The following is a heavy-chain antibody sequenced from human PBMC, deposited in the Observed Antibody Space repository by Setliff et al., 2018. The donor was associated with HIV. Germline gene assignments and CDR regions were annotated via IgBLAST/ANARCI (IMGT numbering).Heavy chain of an antibody. Sequence: ASVKVSCKASATFTNVDIHWVRQAPGQGLEWMGWINPNSGGTNYAQKFQGRVTMTRDTSISTAYMELSRLRSDDTAIYYCAKERSVGYCHQSSCEFDYWGQGTLVTVSS. V-gene: IGHV1-2*02. D-gene: IGHD2-15*01. CDR3: AKERSVGYCHQSSCEFDY. CDR1: ATFTNVD. J-gene: IGHJ4*02. CDR2: INPNSGGT.